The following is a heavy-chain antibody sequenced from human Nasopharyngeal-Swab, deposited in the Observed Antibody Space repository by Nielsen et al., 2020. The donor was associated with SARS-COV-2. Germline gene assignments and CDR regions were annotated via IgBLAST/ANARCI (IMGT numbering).Heavy chain of an antibody. V-gene: IGHV4-34*01. CDR1: GGSFSGYY. CDR2: INHSGST. J-gene: IGHJ6*02. Sequence: GSLRLSCAVYGGSFSGYYWSWIRQPPGKGLEWIGEINHSGSTNYNPSLKSRVTISVDTSKNQFSLKLSSVTAADTAVYYCARVSWITPGMDVWGQGTTVTVSS. D-gene: IGHD3-16*01. CDR3: ARVSWITPGMDV.